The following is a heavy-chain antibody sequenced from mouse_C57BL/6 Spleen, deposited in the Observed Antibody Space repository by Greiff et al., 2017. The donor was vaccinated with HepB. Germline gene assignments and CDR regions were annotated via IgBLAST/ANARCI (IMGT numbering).Heavy chain of an antibody. D-gene: IGHD1-1*01. J-gene: IGHJ1*03. Sequence: EVQGVESGGDLVKPGGSLKLSCAASGFTFSSYGMSWVRQTPDKRLEWVATISSGGSYTYYPDSVKGRFTISRDNAKNTLYLQMSSLKSEDTAMYYCARHEYYGSSLLWYFDVWGTGTTVTVSS. V-gene: IGHV5-6*01. CDR2: ISSGGSYT. CDR1: GFTFSSYG. CDR3: ARHEYYGSSLLWYFDV.